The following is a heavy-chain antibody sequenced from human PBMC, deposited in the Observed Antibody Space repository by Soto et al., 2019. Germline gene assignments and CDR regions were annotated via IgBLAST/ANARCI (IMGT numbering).Heavy chain of an antibody. CDR3: AKDPVGATHPYYFDF. J-gene: IGHJ4*02. D-gene: IGHD1-26*01. CDR1: GFTFSNYA. CDR2: ISGSGGST. Sequence: GGSLRLSCAASGFTFSNYATSWVRQAPGKGLEWVSAISGSGGSTYYADSVKGRFTISRDNSKNTLYLQMNSLRAEDTAVYYCAKDPVGATHPYYFDFWGLGTLVTVSS. V-gene: IGHV3-23*01.